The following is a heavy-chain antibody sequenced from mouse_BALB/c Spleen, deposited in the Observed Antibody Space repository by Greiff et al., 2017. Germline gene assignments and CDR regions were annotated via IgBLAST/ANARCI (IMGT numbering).Heavy chain of an antibody. CDR1: GYSFTSYW. J-gene: IGHJ3*01. V-gene: IGHV1S126*01. D-gene: IGHD4-1*01. CDR3: ARWGLGRGGFAY. Sequence: VQLQQSGPQLVRPGASVKISCKASGYSFTSYWMHWVKQRPGQGLEWIGMIDPSDSETRLNQKFKDKATLTVDKSSSTAYMQLSSPTSEDSAVYYCARWGLGRGGFAYWGQGTLVTVSA. CDR2: IDPSDSET.